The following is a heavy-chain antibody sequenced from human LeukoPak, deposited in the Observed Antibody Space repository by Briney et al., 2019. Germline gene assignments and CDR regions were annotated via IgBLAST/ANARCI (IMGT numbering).Heavy chain of an antibody. J-gene: IGHJ6*02. D-gene: IGHD5-18*01. CDR3: AKDLGYSYGSSYYYGMDV. Sequence: PGGSLRLSCAASGFTFSSYAMSWVRQAPGKGLEWVSAISGIGGSTYYADSVKGRFTISRDNSKNTLYLQMNSLRAEDTAVYYCAKDLGYSYGSSYYYGMDVWGQGTTVTVSS. V-gene: IGHV3-23*01. CDR1: GFTFSSYA. CDR2: ISGIGGST.